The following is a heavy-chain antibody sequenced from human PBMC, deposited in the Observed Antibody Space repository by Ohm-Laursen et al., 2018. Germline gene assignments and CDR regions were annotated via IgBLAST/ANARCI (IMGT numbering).Heavy chain of an antibody. D-gene: IGHD4-17*01. Sequence: SLRLSCAASGFTFNDYAMHWVRQAPGKGLEWVSSISWNSGTIGYADSMKGRFTISRDNAKNSLYLQMNSLRVEDTALYYCAKDIRTTVTDAFDIWGQGTMVTVST. J-gene: IGHJ3*02. CDR3: AKDIRTTVTDAFDI. V-gene: IGHV3-9*01. CDR2: ISWNSGTI. CDR1: GFTFNDYA.